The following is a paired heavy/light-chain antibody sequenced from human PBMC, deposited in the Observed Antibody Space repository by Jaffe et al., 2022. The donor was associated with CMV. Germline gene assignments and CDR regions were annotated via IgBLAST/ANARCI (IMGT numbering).Light chain of an antibody. J-gene: IGKJ1*01. V-gene: IGKV1-39*01. CDR1: QSISNY. CDR3: QQSYTTPWT. CDR2: AAS. Sequence: DIQMTQSPSSLSASVGDRVTITCRASQSISNYLNWYQQKPGKAPKLLIYAASSLQSGVPSRFSGSGSGTDFTLTISSLQPEDSATYYCQQSYTTPWTFGQGTKVEIK.
Heavy chain of an antibody. CDR1: GFTFSNYA. Sequence: EVQLVESGGGLVQPGGSLRLSCAASGFTFSNYAMSWVRQAPGKGLEWVSIISGSGGNTYYADSVKGRFTISRDNSKNTLYLQMKSLRAEDTAVYYCAKSTGSISCCNWFDPWGQGSLVTVSS. CDR3: AKSTGSISCCNWFDP. CDR2: ISGSGGNT. D-gene: IGHD3-3*02. J-gene: IGHJ5*02. V-gene: IGHV3-23*04.